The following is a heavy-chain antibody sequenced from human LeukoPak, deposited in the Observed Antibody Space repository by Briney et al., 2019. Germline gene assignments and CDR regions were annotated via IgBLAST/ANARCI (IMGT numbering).Heavy chain of an antibody. D-gene: IGHD5-12*01. CDR2: TYYRSKWYN. J-gene: IGHJ2*01. Sequence: SQTLSLTCAISGDSVSSNSAAWNWIRQSPSRGLEWLGRTYYRSKWYNDYVASVKSRITINPDTSKNQFSLQLNSVTPDDTAVYYCARDGATAEWYFDLWGRGTLVTVSS. V-gene: IGHV6-1*01. CDR3: ARDGATAEWYFDL. CDR1: GDSVSSNSAA.